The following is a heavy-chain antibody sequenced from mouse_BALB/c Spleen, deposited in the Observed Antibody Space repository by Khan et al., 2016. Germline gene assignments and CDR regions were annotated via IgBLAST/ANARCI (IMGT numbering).Heavy chain of an antibody. CDR1: GYTFTDYY. CDR3: ARSYYGYFAMDY. D-gene: IGHD1-2*01. J-gene: IGHJ4*01. CDR2: IFPGSGST. V-gene: IGHV1-77*01. Sequence: QVQLKQSGTELPRPGASVKLSCKASGYTFTDYYLHWVKQRPGQGLEWIGEIFPGSGSTYYNEKFKGKASLTADTSSSTAYMQLSSLTSEDSAVYFCARSYYGYFAMDYWGHGASVTVSS.